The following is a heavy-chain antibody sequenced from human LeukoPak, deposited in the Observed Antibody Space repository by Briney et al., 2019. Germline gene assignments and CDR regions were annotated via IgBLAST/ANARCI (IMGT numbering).Heavy chain of an antibody. Sequence: SVKVSCKASGGTFSSYAISWVRQAPGQGLEWMGRIIPILGIANYAQKFQGRVTITADKSTSTAYMELSSLRSEDTAVYYCARDRGTMVRGVHDYWGQGTLVTVSS. J-gene: IGHJ4*02. CDR3: ARDRGTMVRGVHDY. V-gene: IGHV1-69*04. D-gene: IGHD3-10*01. CDR2: IIPILGIA. CDR1: GGTFSSYA.